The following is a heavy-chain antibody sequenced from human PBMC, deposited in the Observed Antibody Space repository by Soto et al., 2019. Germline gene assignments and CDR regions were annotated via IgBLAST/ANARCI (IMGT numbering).Heavy chain of an antibody. CDR1: GGSISSSNW. V-gene: IGHV4-4*02. D-gene: IGHD3-3*01. CDR2: IYHSGST. CDR3: ARGYYDFWSGYDNSFDP. Sequence: QVQLQESGPGLVKPSGTLSLTCAVSGGSISSSNWWSWVRQPPGKGLEWIGEIYHSGSTNYNPSLKSRVTISVDKSKNQFSLKLSSVTAADTAVYYCARGYYDFWSGYDNSFDPWGQGTLVTVSS. J-gene: IGHJ5*02.